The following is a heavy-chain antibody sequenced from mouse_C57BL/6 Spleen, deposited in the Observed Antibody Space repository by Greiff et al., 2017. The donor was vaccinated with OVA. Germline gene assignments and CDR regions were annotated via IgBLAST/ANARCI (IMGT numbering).Heavy chain of an antibody. Sequence: EVMLVESGGGLVKPGGSLKLSCAASGFTFSDYGMHWVRQAPEKGLEWVAYISSGSSTIYYADTVKGRFTISRDNAKNTLFLQMTSLRSEDTAMYYCARTGQLRPPWFAYWGQGTLVTVSA. J-gene: IGHJ3*01. D-gene: IGHD3-2*02. CDR2: ISSGSSTI. V-gene: IGHV5-17*01. CDR1: GFTFSDYG. CDR3: ARTGQLRPPWFAY.